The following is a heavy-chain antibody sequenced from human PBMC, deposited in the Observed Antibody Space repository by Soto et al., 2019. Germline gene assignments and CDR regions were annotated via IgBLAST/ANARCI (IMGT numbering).Heavy chain of an antibody. V-gene: IGHV6-1*01. CDR3: AREWSPCEYSSSTSYYGMDV. CDR2: TYYRSKWYN. CDR1: GDSVSSNSAA. J-gene: IGHJ6*02. Sequence: PSQTLSLTCAISGDSVSSNSAAWNWIRQSPSRGLEWLGRTYYRSKWYNDYAVSVKSRITINPDTSKNQFSLQLNSVTPEDTAVYYCAREWSPCEYSSSTSYYGMDVWGQGTTVTVS. D-gene: IGHD6-6*01.